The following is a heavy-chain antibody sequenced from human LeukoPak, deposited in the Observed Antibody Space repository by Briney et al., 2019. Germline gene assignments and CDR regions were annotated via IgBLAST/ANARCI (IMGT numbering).Heavy chain of an antibody. Sequence: GGSLRLSCAASGFTFSSYAMSWVRQAPGKGLEWVSAISGSGGSAGSTYYADSVKGRFTISRDNSRNTLYLQMNSLRAEDTAVYYCAKDQKNYYDNTGLDYWGRGTLVTVSS. CDR2: ISGSGGSAGST. V-gene: IGHV3-23*01. J-gene: IGHJ4*02. CDR3: AKDQKNYYDNTGLDY. CDR1: GFTFSSYA. D-gene: IGHD3-22*01.